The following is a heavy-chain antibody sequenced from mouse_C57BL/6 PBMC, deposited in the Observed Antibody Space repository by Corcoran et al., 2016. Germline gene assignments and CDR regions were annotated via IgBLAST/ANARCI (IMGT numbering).Heavy chain of an antibody. V-gene: IGHV9-3*01. CDR1: GYTFTTYG. CDR2: INTYSGVP. CDR3: ARRTTVGAHGYFDV. D-gene: IGHD1-1*01. J-gene: IGHJ1*03. Sequence: QIQLVQSGPELKKPGETVKISCKASGYTFTTYGMSWVKQAPGKGFKWMGWINTYSGVPTYADDFKGRFAFSLETSASTAYLQINNLKNEDTATYCCARRTTVGAHGYFDVGGTGTTVTVSS.